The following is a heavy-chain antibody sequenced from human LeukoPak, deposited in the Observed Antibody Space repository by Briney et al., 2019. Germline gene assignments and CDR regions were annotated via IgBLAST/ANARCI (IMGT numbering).Heavy chain of an antibody. D-gene: IGHD3-10*01. Sequence: SETLSLTCAVYGGSFSGYYWSWIRQPPGKGLEWIGEINRSGSTNYNPSLKSRVTISVDTSKNQFSLKLSSVTAADTAVYYCARDGTMVRGVFNYWGQGTLVTVSS. CDR3: ARDGTMVRGVFNY. J-gene: IGHJ4*02. CDR2: INRSGST. V-gene: IGHV4-34*01. CDR1: GGSFSGYY.